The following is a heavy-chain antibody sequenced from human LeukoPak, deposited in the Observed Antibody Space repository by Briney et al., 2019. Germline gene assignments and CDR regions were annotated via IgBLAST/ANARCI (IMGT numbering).Heavy chain of an antibody. D-gene: IGHD3-9*01. CDR1: GGSIGSSNW. CDR2: IYHSGST. Sequence: SETLSLTCAVSGGSIGSSNWGSGVRQPPEEGLVGQGGIYHSGSTNYNPSRKSRVTISVDKSKNPFSLKLSSVTAADTAVYYCASTDVLRYFDWCSLDAFDIWGQGTMVTVSS. V-gene: IGHV4-4*02. CDR3: ASTDVLRYFDWCSLDAFDI. J-gene: IGHJ3*02.